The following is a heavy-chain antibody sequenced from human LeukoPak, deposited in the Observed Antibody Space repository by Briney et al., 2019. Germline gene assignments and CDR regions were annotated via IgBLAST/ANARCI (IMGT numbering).Heavy chain of an antibody. J-gene: IGHJ4*02. Sequence: ASVKVSCKASGYTFTTYGISWVRQAPGQGLEWMGWISTYSGNTNYAQKLQGRVTMTTDTSTSTAYMELRSLRSDDAAVYYCARGRDGYNYVVYWGQGTLVTVSS. CDR2: ISTYSGNT. CDR1: GYTFTTYG. V-gene: IGHV1-18*01. CDR3: ARGRDGYNYVVY. D-gene: IGHD5-24*01.